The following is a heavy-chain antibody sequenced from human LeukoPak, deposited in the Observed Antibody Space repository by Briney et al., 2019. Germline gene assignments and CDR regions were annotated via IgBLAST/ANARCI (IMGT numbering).Heavy chain of an antibody. Sequence: PGGSLRLSCAASGFTFSGYWMYWLRRAPGKGLVWVSRINSDGSSTKYADSVKGRFTIPRDNAANTLYLQMNSLRVEDTAFYYCARILSKDYFDSWGQGALVTVSS. CDR1: GFTFSGYW. V-gene: IGHV3-74*01. CDR3: ARILSKDYFDS. D-gene: IGHD2-15*01. CDR2: INSDGSST. J-gene: IGHJ4*02.